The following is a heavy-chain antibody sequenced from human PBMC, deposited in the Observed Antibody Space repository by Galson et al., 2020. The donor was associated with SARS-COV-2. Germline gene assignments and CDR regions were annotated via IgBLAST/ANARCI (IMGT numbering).Heavy chain of an antibody. V-gene: IGHV3-53*01. Sequence: GGSLSLSCAASGFNVRDNYVSWVRQAPGQGLELVSIIHSDGTTYYADSVNGRFVTSRDNSRNTLYLQMNSLRVEDTAVYYCARDSHSGGRADSWGQGTLVIVSS. CDR1: GFNVRDNY. D-gene: IGHD1-26*01. CDR2: IHSDGTT. J-gene: IGHJ5*01. CDR3: ARDSHSGGRADS.